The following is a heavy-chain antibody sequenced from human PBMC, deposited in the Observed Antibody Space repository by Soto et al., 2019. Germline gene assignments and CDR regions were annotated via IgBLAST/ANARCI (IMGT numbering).Heavy chain of an antibody. CDR1: DGSISSGGYY. J-gene: IGHJ4*02. CDR3: ARGYCSGGSCYRY. D-gene: IGHD2-15*01. Sequence: QVQLQESGPGLVKPSQTLSLTCSVSDGSISSGGYYWTWIRQHPGQGLEWIGYIYNSGTPSYNPSLKSRVSISVATAENQFSLKLNSVTAEDTAVYYCARGYCSGGSCYRYWGQGTLVTVSS. V-gene: IGHV4-31*02. CDR2: IYNSGTP.